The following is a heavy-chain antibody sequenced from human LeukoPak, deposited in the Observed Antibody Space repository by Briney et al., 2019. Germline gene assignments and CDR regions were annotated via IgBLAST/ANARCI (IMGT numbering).Heavy chain of an antibody. CDR1: GFTFSRYW. J-gene: IGHJ4*02. CDR3: ARGDGWLLQD. D-gene: IGHD3-22*01. Sequence: PGGSLRLSCADSGFTFSRYWMQWVRQAPGKGLEWVANIKQDGSEEYYVDSVKGRFTISRDSAKNSLYLQMNSLRVEDTAVYYCARGDGWLLQDWGQGTLVTVSS. CDR2: IKQDGSEE. V-gene: IGHV3-7*03.